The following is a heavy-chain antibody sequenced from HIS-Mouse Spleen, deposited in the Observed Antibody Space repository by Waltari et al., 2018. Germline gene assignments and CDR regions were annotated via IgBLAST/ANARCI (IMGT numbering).Heavy chain of an antibody. D-gene: IGHD6-13*01. CDR3: AREIPYSSSWYDWYFDL. V-gene: IGHV4-39*07. J-gene: IGHJ2*01. CDR1: GGSIRRSSYS. CDR2: IYYSGST. Sequence: QLQLQESGPGLVKPSETLSLTCTVSGGSIRRSSYSWGWIRQPPGKGLEWIGRIYYSGSTYYNPSLKSRVTISVDTSKNQFSLKLSSVTAADTAVYYCAREIPYSSSWYDWYFDLWGRGTLVTVSS.